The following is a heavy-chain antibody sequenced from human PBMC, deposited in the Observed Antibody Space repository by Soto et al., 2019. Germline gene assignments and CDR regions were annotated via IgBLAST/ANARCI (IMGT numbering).Heavy chain of an antibody. CDR1: GYTFTSYA. Sequence: QVQLVQSGTEVKKPGASVKVSCKASGYTFTSYAISWVRQAPEQGLERMGWINAYNGNTNYAQKVQGRVTMTTETSTSTAYMELRSLRPDDTAVYYCARDTAMALPDAWGQGTLVTVSS. V-gene: IGHV1-18*01. J-gene: IGHJ4*02. D-gene: IGHD5-18*01. CDR2: INAYNGNT. CDR3: ARDTAMALPDA.